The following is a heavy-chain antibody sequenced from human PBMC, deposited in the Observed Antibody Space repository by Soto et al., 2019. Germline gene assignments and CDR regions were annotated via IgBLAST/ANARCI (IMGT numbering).Heavy chain of an antibody. CDR3: ARRERYYGSPGWFDP. D-gene: IGHD3-16*01. V-gene: IGHV4-39*01. CDR1: GGSINDFAYY. CDR2: VYHNENT. J-gene: IGHJ5*02. Sequence: SETLSLTCTVSGGSINDFAYYWGWIRQPPGKGLEWIGTVYHNENTYYNPSLKSRVTISVDTAKNQFSLNLRSVTAADTAIYFCARRERYYGSPGWFDPWGQGALVT.